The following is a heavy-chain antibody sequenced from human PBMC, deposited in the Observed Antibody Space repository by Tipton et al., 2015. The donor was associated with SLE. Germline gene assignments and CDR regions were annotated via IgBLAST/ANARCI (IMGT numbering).Heavy chain of an antibody. D-gene: IGHD6-13*01. CDR2: ASNTGNP. J-gene: IGHJ4*01. CDR1: GASVNSASYW. V-gene: IGHV4-61*01. CDR3: ARATTLASGSNY. Sequence: TLSLTCTVSGASVNSASYWWTWIRQAPGKGLEWIGFASNTGNPNYNPSLWGRVTISIDTSKNQFSLKLNSVTAADTAVYYCARATTLASGSNYWGRGTLVTVSS.